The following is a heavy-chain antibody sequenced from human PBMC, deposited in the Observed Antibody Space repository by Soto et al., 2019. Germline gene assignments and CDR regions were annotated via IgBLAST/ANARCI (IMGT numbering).Heavy chain of an antibody. CDR3: ARGLSITIFGVVIIGWFDP. CDR1: GGSFSGYY. J-gene: IGHJ5*02. CDR2: INHSGST. V-gene: IGHV4-34*01. D-gene: IGHD3-3*01. Sequence: QVQLQQWGAGLLKPSETLSLTCAVYGGSFSGYYWSWIRQPPGKGLEWIGEINHSGSTNYNPSLKSRVTISVDTSKNKFSLKLSSVTAADTAVYYCARGLSITIFGVVIIGWFDPWGQGTLVTVSS.